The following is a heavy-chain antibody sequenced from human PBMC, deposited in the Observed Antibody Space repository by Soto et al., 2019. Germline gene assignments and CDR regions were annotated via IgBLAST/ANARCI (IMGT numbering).Heavy chain of an antibody. CDR2: ISAYNGNT. J-gene: IGHJ6*02. V-gene: IGHV1-18*01. D-gene: IGHD2-15*01. CDR1: GYTFSNYG. CDR3: ARDWGNCSGVSCYSDYYYYYGMDF. Sequence: QVQLVQSGAEVKKPGASVKVSCKASGYTFSNYGISWVRQAPGQGLEWMGWISAYNGNTNYAQKLQGRVTMTTDTSTYTAYMELRSLRSDDTALYYFARDWGNCSGVSCYSDYYYYYGMDFWGRGTTVTVSS.